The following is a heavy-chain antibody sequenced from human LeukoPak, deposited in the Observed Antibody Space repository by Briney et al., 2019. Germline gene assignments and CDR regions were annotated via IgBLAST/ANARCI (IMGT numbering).Heavy chain of an antibody. Sequence: PSETLSLTCTVSGGSISSYYWSWIRQPAGKGLEWIGRIYTSGSTNYNPSLKSRVTMSVDTSKNQFSLKLSSVTAADTAVYYCARAHQYYDYVRGRYRSYYFDYWGQGTLVTVSS. CDR2: IYTSGST. V-gene: IGHV4-4*07. D-gene: IGHD3-16*02. CDR3: ARAHQYYDYVRGRYRSYYFDY. CDR1: GGSISSYY. J-gene: IGHJ4*02.